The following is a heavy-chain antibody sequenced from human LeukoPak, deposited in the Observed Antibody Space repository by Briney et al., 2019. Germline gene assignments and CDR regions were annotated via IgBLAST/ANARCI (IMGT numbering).Heavy chain of an antibody. CDR3: ARGKGGPITIFGVVMTPRTYYYYGMDV. Sequence: ASVKVSCTASGYTFTGYYMHWVRQAPGQGLEWMGWINPNSGGTNYAQKFQGRVTMTRDTSISTAYMELSRLRSDDTAVYYCARGKGGPITIFGVVMTPRTYYYYGMDVWGQGTTVTVSS. J-gene: IGHJ6*02. D-gene: IGHD3-3*01. CDR1: GYTFTGYY. V-gene: IGHV1-2*02. CDR2: INPNSGGT.